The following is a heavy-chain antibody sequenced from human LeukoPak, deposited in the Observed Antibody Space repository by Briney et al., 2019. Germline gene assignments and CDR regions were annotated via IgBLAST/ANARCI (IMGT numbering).Heavy chain of an antibody. V-gene: IGHV3-30-3*01. CDR1: GFTFSRNA. CDR2: ISFDGSNK. Sequence: GGSLRLSCAASGFTFSRNAMHWVRQAPGKGLEWVAIISFDGSNKYYADSVKGRFTISRDNSKNTLSLQMNSLRPEDTAVYYCAKENPVGGTNYFDYWGQGTLVTVSS. D-gene: IGHD1-26*01. CDR3: AKENPVGGTNYFDY. J-gene: IGHJ4*02.